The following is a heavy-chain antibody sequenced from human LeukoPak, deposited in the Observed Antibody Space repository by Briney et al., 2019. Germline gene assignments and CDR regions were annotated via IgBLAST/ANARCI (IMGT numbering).Heavy chain of an antibody. D-gene: IGHD3-22*01. CDR1: GYTFTSYG. J-gene: IGHJ3*02. V-gene: IGHV1-18*01. Sequence: GASVKLFCKASGYTFTSYGISWVRQAPGQGLEWMVWISAYNGNTIYAQKLQGRVTMTTDTSTSTACMELRSLRSDDTAVYYCARGDYDSSPYAFDIWGQGTMVTVSS. CDR2: ISAYNGNT. CDR3: ARGDYDSSPYAFDI.